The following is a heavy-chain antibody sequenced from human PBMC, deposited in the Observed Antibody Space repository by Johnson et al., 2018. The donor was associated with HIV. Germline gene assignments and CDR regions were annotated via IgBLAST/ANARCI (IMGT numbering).Heavy chain of an antibody. V-gene: IGHV3-30*14. J-gene: IGHJ3*02. CDR1: GFTFSSSA. D-gene: IGHD6-13*01. CDR2: ISYDGSNK. CDR3: ARVEAAAGLAFDI. Sequence: QVQLVESGGGVVQPGRSLRLSCAASGFTFSSSAMHWVRQAPGKGLEWVAVISYDGSNKYYADSVKGRFTISRDNSKNTLYLQMNSLRAEDTAVYYCARVEAAAGLAFDIWGQGTMVTVSS.